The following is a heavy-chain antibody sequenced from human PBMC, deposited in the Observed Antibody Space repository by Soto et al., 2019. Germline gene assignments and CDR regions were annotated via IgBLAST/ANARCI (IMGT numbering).Heavy chain of an antibody. Sequence: ASVKVSCKVSGYTLTELSMHWVRQAPGKGLEWTGGFDPEDGETIYAQKFQGRVTMTEDTSTDTAYMELSSLRSEDTAVYYCATDTRIVGAQNFDYWGQGTLVTVSS. V-gene: IGHV1-24*01. D-gene: IGHD1-26*01. J-gene: IGHJ4*02. CDR2: FDPEDGET. CDR3: ATDTRIVGAQNFDY. CDR1: GYTLTELS.